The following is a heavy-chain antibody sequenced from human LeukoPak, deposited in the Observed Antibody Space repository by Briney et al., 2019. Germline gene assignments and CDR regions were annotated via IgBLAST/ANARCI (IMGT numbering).Heavy chain of an antibody. Sequence: GGSLRLSCAASGFSFISYGMHWVRQAPGKGLEWVGVISDDGRRKDYADSVKGRFTISRDNSKDTLYLQMNSLRAEDTAVYYCAKRPSDYGDYVSCFDYWGQGTLVTVSS. J-gene: IGHJ4*02. CDR2: ISDDGRRK. D-gene: IGHD4-17*01. V-gene: IGHV3-30*18. CDR1: GFSFISYG. CDR3: AKRPSDYGDYVSCFDY.